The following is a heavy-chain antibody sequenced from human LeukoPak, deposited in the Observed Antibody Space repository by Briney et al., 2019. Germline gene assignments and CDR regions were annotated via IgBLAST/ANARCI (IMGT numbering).Heavy chain of an antibody. CDR3: ARQGRGSGYPNGGV. J-gene: IGHJ6*04. D-gene: IGHD3-3*01. Sequence: PSETLSLTCAVYGGSFSGYYWSWIRQPPGKGLEWIGEINHSGSTNYNPSLKSRVTISVDTSKNQFSLKLSSVTAADTAVYYCARQGRGSGYPNGGVWGKGTTVTVSS. CDR1: GGSFSGYY. V-gene: IGHV4-34*01. CDR2: INHSGST.